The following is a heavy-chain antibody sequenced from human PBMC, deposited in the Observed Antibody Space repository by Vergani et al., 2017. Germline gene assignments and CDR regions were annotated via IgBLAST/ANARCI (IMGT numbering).Heavy chain of an antibody. J-gene: IGHJ6*02. Sequence: QVQLVQSGSELKQPGASVKVSCKASGYTFTSYAMNWVRQAPGQGLEWMGWINTNTGNPTYAQGFTGRFVFSFDTSVSTAYLQISSLKAEDTAVYYCARTLSGYSSSWYPHYDYGMDVWGQGTTVTVSS. D-gene: IGHD6-13*01. CDR1: GYTFTSYA. V-gene: IGHV7-4-1*02. CDR2: INTNTGNP. CDR3: ARTLSGYSSSWYPHYDYGMDV.